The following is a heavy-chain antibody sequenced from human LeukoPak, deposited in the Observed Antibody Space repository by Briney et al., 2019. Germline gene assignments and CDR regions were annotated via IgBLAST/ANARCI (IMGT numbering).Heavy chain of an antibody. CDR1: GFTFSSYA. CDR2: ISGSAGST. Sequence: GGSLSLSCAASGFTFSSYAMSWVRQAPGKGLEWVSAISGSAGSTYYADSVKGRFTISRDNSKNTLYLQMNSLRAEDTAVYYCAKVPHYDFWSGLDYWGQGTLVTVSS. V-gene: IGHV3-23*01. CDR3: AKVPHYDFWSGLDY. D-gene: IGHD3-3*01. J-gene: IGHJ4*02.